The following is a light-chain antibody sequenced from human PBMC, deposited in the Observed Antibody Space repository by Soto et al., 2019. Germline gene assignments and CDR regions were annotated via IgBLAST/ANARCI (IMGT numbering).Light chain of an antibody. CDR2: SNN. Sequence: QSALTQPPSASGTPGQRVTIPCSGSSSNNGSNSVNWYQQLPGTAPKLLIYSNNQRPSGVPVRFPGSKSGTSASLAISGFQSEDEADYYCAAWDDSLNGWVFGGGTQLTVL. CDR1: SSNNGSNS. CDR3: AAWDDSLNGWV. J-gene: IGLJ3*02. V-gene: IGLV1-44*01.